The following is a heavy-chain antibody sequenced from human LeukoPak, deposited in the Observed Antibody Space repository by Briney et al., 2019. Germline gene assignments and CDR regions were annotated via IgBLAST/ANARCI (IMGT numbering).Heavy chain of an antibody. V-gene: IGHV3-23*01. CDR2: VSGPGDTT. CDR3: AKDSIERNGIYDAFDL. CDR1: GFTFSEYA. J-gene: IGHJ3*01. Sequence: GGSLRLSCAASGFTFSEYAMNWVREAPGKGPEWVAGVSGPGDTTYYADSVKGHFAISRDNSKNTLYLQINRLGAEDTAVFYCAKDSIERNGIYDAFDLWGQGTMVTVSS. D-gene: IGHD2-8*01.